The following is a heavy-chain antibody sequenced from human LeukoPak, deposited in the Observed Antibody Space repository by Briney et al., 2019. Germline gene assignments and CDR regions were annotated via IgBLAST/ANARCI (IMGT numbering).Heavy chain of an antibody. CDR3: AILLNGDSYHDAFDI. CDR2: IYTSGST. CDR1: GGSISSGSYY. V-gene: IGHV4-61*02. Sequence: SQTLSLTCTVSGGSISSGSYYWSWIRQPAGKGLEWIGRIYTSGSTNYNPSLKSRVTISVDTSKNQFSLKLSSVTAADTAVYYCAILLNGDSYHDAFDIWGQGTMVTVSS. J-gene: IGHJ3*02. D-gene: IGHD2-21*02.